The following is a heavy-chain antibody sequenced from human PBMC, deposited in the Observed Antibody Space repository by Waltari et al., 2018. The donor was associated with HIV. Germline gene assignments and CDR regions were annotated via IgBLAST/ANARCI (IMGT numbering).Heavy chain of an antibody. V-gene: IGHV4-31*03. Sequence: GPGLVKPSQTLSLTCTVSDGSIGGSISGGNYYWSWIRQPPGKGLEWIAYIHYSGSAYYNPSLKSRITISIDTSNNQFSLRLRSMTAADTAIYYCARDYLGLGTVDMWGRGTMVTVSS. CDR3: ARDYLGLGTVDM. CDR1: DGSIGGSISGGNYY. CDR2: IHYSGSA. D-gene: IGHD2-8*02. J-gene: IGHJ3*02.